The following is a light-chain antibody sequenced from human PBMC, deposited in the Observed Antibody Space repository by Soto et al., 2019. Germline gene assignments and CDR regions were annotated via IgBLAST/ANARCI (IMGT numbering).Light chain of an antibody. J-gene: IGKJ1*01. V-gene: IGKV1-5*03. CDR3: QQYNSYSRT. CDR1: QSISSY. Sequence: DIQMTQSPSSLSASVGDRVTITCRASQSISSYLNWYQQKPGKAPKLLIYKASTLKSGVPSRFSGSGSGTEFTLTIDSVQPDDFAMYYCQQYNSYSRTFGQGTKVDNK. CDR2: KAS.